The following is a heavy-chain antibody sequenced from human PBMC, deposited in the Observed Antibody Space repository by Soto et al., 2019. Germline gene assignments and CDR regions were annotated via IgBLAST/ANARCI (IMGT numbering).Heavy chain of an antibody. V-gene: IGHV4-30-2*01. CDR3: ARGGGLPDY. CDR1: GGSISSGGYS. CDR2: IYHSGST. D-gene: IGHD1-26*01. Sequence: LQLQESGSGLVKPSQTLSLTCAVSGGSISSGGYSWSWIRQPPGKGLEWIGYIYHSGSTYYNPSLKSRVTISVDRSKHQCSLKLSSVTAADTAVYYCARGGGLPDYWGQGTLVTVSS. J-gene: IGHJ4*02.